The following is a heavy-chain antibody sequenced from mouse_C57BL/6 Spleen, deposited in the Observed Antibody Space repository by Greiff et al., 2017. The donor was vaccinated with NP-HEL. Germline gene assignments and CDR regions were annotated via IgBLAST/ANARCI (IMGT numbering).Heavy chain of an antibody. J-gene: IGHJ4*01. CDR1: GYTFTSYW. CDR2: IYPGSGST. CDR3: ARYKAYYGSSHAMDY. V-gene: IGHV1-55*01. D-gene: IGHD1-1*01. Sequence: QVQLQQPGAELVKPGASVKMSCKASGYTFTSYWITWVKQRPGQGLEWIGDIYPGSGSTNYNEKFKSKATLTVDTSSSTAYMQLSSLTSEDSAVYYCARYKAYYGSSHAMDYWGQGTSVTVSS.